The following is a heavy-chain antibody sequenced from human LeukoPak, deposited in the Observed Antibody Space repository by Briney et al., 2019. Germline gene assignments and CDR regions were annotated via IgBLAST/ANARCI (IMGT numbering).Heavy chain of an antibody. CDR2: IYYSGST. J-gene: IGHJ4*02. V-gene: IGHV4-31*03. CDR3: ARTRITMVRGGYFDY. D-gene: IGHD3-10*01. CDR1: GGSISSGVYY. Sequence: SETLSLTCTVSGGSISSGVYYWSWIRQHPGKGLEWIGYIYYSGSTYYNPSLKSRVTISVDTSKNQFSLKLSSVTAADTAVYYCARTRITMVRGGYFDYWGQGTLVTVSS.